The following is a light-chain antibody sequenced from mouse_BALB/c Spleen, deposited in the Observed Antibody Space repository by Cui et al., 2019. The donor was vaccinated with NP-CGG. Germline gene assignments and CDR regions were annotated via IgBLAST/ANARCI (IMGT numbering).Light chain of an antibody. J-gene: IGLJ1*01. CDR2: GTN. V-gene: IGLV1*01. CDR3: ALWYSNHWV. Sequence: QPVVTQSAACTTSPGETVTLTCRSSTGAVTTSNYANWVQEKPDHLFTGLIGGTNNRAPGVPARFSGSLIGDKAALTITGAQTEDEAIYFCALWYSNHWVFGGGTKLTVL. CDR1: TGAVTTSNY.